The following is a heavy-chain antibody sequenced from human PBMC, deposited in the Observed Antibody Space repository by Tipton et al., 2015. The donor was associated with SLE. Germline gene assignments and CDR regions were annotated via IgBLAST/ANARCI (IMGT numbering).Heavy chain of an antibody. Sequence: SLRLSCAASGFTFSSYAMHWVRQAPGKGLEWVAVISYDGSNKYYADSVKGRFTISRDNSKNTLYLQMNSLRAEDTAVYYCARDQLGYDILTDYPYYFDYWGQGTLVTVSS. CDR1: GFTFSSYA. J-gene: IGHJ4*02. V-gene: IGHV3-30*04. CDR3: ARDQLGYDILTDYPYYFDY. D-gene: IGHD3-9*01. CDR2: ISYDGSNK.